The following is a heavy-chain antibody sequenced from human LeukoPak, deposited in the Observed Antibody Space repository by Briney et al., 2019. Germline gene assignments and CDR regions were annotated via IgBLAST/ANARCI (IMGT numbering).Heavy chain of an antibody. CDR1: GFTFTSYS. V-gene: IGHV3-23*01. CDR2: ISGGGGST. D-gene: IGHD3-22*01. Sequence: PGGSLRLSCAASGFTFTSYSMNWVRQAPGKGLEWVSTISGGGGSTYYADSVKGRFTISRDNSKNTLYLQMNSLRAEDTAVYYCARGDSSGYSKVFDYWGQGTLVTVSS. J-gene: IGHJ4*02. CDR3: ARGDSSGYSKVFDY.